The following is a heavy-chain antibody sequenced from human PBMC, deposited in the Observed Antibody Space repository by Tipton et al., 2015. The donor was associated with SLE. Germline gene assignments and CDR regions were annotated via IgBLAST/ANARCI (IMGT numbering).Heavy chain of an antibody. J-gene: IGHJ4*02. CDR1: GGSFSGYY. Sequence: TLSLTCAVYGGSFSGYYWSWIRQSPGKGLEWLGEINHSGSTNYNPSLKSRVTLSVDTSKNQFSLKLSSVTAADTAMYYCARDTTPIDYWGQGTLVT. V-gene: IGHV4-34*01. CDR2: INHSGST. D-gene: IGHD1-1*01. CDR3: ARDTTPIDY.